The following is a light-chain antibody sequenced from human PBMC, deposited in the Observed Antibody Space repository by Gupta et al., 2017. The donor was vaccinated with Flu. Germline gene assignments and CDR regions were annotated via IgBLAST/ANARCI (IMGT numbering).Light chain of an antibody. Sequence: FMLSQPHSVSESPGRAVTISCTRDRGKIGSNYVPWYQQRPGRSPVPIIFEDTRRPPGVPDRFSGSIDSASNSASLTISRLKTDDEADYYCQSCDMYNQMIFGGGTRLTVL. CDR2: EDT. CDR3: QSCDMYNQMI. V-gene: IGLV6-57*01. CDR1: RGKIGSNY. J-gene: IGLJ2*01.